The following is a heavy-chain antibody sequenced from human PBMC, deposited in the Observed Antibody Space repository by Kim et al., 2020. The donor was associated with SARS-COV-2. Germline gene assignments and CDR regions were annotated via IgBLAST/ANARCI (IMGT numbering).Heavy chain of an antibody. CDR2: ISYDGSNK. Sequence: GGSLRLSCAASGFTFSSYGMHWVRQAPGKGLEWVAVISYDGSNKYYADSVKGRFTISRDNSKNTLYLQMNSLRAEDTAVYYCAKEQWLVDYYYGMDVWGQGPTVTVSS. J-gene: IGHJ6*02. V-gene: IGHV3-30*18. CDR3: AKEQWLVDYYYGMDV. CDR1: GFTFSSYG. D-gene: IGHD6-19*01.